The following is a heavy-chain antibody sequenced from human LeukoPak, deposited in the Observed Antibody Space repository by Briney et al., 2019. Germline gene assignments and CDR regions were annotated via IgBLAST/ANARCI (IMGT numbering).Heavy chain of an antibody. Sequence: ASVKVSCKASGYTFTGYYMHWVRQAPGQGLEWMVWINPNSGGTNYAQKFQGRVTMTRDTSISTAYMELSRLRSDDTAVYYCAATQNTYYYGSGSYYPIDYWSQGTLVTVSS. CDR2: INPNSGGT. J-gene: IGHJ4*02. CDR3: AATQNTYYYGSGSYYPIDY. V-gene: IGHV1-2*02. D-gene: IGHD3-10*01. CDR1: GYTFTGYY.